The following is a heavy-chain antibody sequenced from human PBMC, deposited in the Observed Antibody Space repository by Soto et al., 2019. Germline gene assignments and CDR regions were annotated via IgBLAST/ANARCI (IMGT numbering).Heavy chain of an antibody. J-gene: IGHJ4*02. CDR1: GYTFTAYG. CDR3: ARELNTESSAYYSFAF. D-gene: IGHD3-22*01. Sequence: QVQLVQSGPEVKMPGASVKVSCKTSGYTFTAYGLAWLRQAPGQRPEWMGWVSTNDDRTNYAQKFQGRVTMNTDSSTTTTSMELRSLRGDDTAVYYCARELNTESSAYYSFAFWGQGTLVTVSS. CDR2: VSTNDDRT. V-gene: IGHV1-18*01.